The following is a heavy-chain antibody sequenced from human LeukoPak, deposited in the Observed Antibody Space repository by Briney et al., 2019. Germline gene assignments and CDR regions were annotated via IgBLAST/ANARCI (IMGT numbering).Heavy chain of an antibody. CDR2: ISSSSSTI. D-gene: IGHD1/OR15-1a*01. Sequence: GGSLRLSCAASGFTFSSYSMNWVRQAPGKGLEWVSYISSSSSTIYYADSVKGRFTISRDNSKNTLYLQMNSLRAEDTAVYYCAKDFLTGTNDYWGQGTLVTVSS. V-gene: IGHV3-48*01. CDR3: AKDFLTGTNDY. J-gene: IGHJ4*02. CDR1: GFTFSSYS.